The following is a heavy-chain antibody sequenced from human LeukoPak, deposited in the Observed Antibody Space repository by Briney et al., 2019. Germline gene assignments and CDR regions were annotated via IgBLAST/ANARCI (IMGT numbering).Heavy chain of an antibody. V-gene: IGHV1-46*01. CDR2: INPSGGST. J-gene: IGHJ4*02. D-gene: IGHD6-13*01. CDR3: ARDPYSNTWALDY. CDR1: GYTFTSYG. Sequence: ASVKVSCKASGYTFTSYGISWVRQAPGQGLEWMGIINPSGGSTTYAQKFQGRVTMTRDTSTSTVYMGLSSLRSEDTAVYYCARDPYSNTWALDYWGQGTLVTVSS.